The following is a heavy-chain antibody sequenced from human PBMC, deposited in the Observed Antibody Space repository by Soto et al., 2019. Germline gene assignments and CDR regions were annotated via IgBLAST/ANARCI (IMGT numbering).Heavy chain of an antibody. D-gene: IGHD2-15*01. CDR3: ARAYCSGGSCYPHATPFDY. Sequence: ASVKVSCKASGYTFTGYYMHWVRQAPGQGLEWMGWINPNSGGTNYAQKFQGWVTMTRDTSISTAYMELSRLRSDDTAVYYCARAYCSGGSCYPHATPFDYWGQGTLVTVSS. CDR2: INPNSGGT. J-gene: IGHJ4*02. CDR1: GYTFTGYY. V-gene: IGHV1-2*04.